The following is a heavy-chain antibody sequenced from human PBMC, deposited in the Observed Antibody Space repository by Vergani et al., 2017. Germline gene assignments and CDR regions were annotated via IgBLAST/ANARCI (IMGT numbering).Heavy chain of an antibody. Sequence: QLQLQESGPGLVKPSETLSLTCTVSGVSIGSNSYYWGWIRQPPGKGLEWIGTIYYTGTTYYNEAHKSRLTISVDTSKNQFSMTLTSVTAADTAVDYCTRHGRSGWAGYFQHWGQGTLVTASS. CDR2: IYYTGTT. V-gene: IGHV4-39*01. CDR1: GVSIGSNSYY. J-gene: IGHJ1*01. D-gene: IGHD6-19*01. CDR3: TRHGRSGWAGYFQH.